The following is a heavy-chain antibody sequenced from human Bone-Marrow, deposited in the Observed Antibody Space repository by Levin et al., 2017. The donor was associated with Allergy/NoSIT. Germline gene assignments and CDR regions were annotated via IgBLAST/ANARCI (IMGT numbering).Heavy chain of an antibody. CDR3: ARRFCSGGTCYYGSHGMDV. CDR1: GDSISSYY. V-gene: IGHV4-59*08. D-gene: IGHD2-15*01. CDR2: VYNSGST. Sequence: SETLSLTCTVSGDSISSYYWSWIRQPPGKGLEWIGYVYNSGSTNYNPSLKSRVTISVDTSKNQFSLKLSSVTAADTAVYYCARRFCSGGTCYYGSHGMDVWGQGTTVTVSS. J-gene: IGHJ6*02.